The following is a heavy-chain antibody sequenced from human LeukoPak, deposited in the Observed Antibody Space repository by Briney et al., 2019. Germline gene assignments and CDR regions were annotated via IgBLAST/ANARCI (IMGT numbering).Heavy chain of an antibody. CDR3: ARNPPYCTSTSCYNDY. CDR1: GYTFTIYY. CDR2: INPNSGGT. V-gene: IGHV1-2*02. J-gene: IGHJ4*02. Sequence: ASVKVSCKASGYTFTIYYMHWVRQAPGQGLEGMGWINPNSGGTTYAQRFQGRVTMTRDTSISTAYMELSGLTSDDTAVYYCARNPPYCTSTSCYNDYWGQGTLVTVSS. D-gene: IGHD2-2*02.